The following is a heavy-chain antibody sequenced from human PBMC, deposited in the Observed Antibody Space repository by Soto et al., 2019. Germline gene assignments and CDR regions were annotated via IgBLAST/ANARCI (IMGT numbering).Heavy chain of an antibody. CDR2: IYYSGST. V-gene: IGHV4-59*01. Sequence: SETLSLTCTVSGGSISSYYWSWIRQPPGKGLEWIGYIYYSGSTNYNPSLKSRVTISVDTSKNQFSLKLSSVTAADTAVYYCARGDYYYYGMDVWGQGTTVTVSS. CDR1: GGSISSYY. J-gene: IGHJ6*02. CDR3: ARGDYYYYGMDV.